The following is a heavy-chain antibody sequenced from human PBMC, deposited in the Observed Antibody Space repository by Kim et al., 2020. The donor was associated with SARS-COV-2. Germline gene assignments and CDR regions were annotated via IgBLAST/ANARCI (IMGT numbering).Heavy chain of an antibody. V-gene: IGHV3-9*01. CDR2: ISWNSGSI. Sequence: GGSLRLSCAASGFTFDDYAMHWVRQAPGKGLEWVSGISWNSGSIGYADSVKGRFTISRDNAKNSLYLQMNSLRAEDTALYYCARTPSGWSYFDYWGQGT. CDR1: GFTFDDYA. CDR3: ARTPSGWSYFDY. J-gene: IGHJ4*02. D-gene: IGHD6-19*01.